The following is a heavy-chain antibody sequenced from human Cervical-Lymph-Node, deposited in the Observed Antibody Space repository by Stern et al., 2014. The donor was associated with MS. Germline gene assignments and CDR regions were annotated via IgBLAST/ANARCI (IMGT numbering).Heavy chain of an antibody. CDR1: GGPISSGTYY. J-gene: IGHJ4*02. V-gene: IGHV4-61*02. D-gene: IGHD2-15*01. CDR3: ARGRNGFGYDS. CDR2: IYTSGST. Sequence: QLQLQESGPGLVKPSQTLSLTCTVSGGPISSGTYYWSWIRQPAGKGLEWIGRIYTSGSTDYTSSLKSRFTISVNSPKTQLSLRLTHVTAADTAVYYCARGRNGFGYDSWGQGTLATVSP.